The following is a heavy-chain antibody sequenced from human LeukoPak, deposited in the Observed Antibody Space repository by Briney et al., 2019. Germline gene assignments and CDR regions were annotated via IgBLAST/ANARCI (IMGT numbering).Heavy chain of an antibody. V-gene: IGHV3-48*01. CDR2: ISSSSSTI. CDR3: ARVKYSSGWYKTYAFDI. J-gene: IGHJ3*02. Sequence: GGSLRLSCAASGFTFSSYSMNWVRQAPGKGLEWVSYISSSSSTIYYADSVKGRFTISRDNAKNSLYLQMNSLRAEDTAVYYCARVKYSSGWYKTYAFDIWGQGTMVTVSS. CDR1: GFTFSSYS. D-gene: IGHD6-19*01.